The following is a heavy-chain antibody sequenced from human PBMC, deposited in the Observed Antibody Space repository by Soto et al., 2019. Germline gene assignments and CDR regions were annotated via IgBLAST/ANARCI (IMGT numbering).Heavy chain of an antibody. J-gene: IGHJ5*02. D-gene: IGHD5-18*01. CDR2: IYYSGST. V-gene: IGHV4-31*02. Sequence: LRLSCAASGFTFSSHAMNWVRQAPGKGLEWIGYIYYSGSTYYNPSLKSRVTISVDTSKNQFSLKLSSVTAADTAVYYCARVLSSYGYIILSWGQGTLVTVSS. CDR3: ARVLSSYGYIILS. CDR1: GFTFSSHA.